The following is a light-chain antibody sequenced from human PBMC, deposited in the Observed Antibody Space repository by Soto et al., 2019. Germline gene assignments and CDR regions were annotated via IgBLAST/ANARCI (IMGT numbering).Light chain of an antibody. CDR2: GAS. CDR3: QHYGTTPWT. J-gene: IGKJ1*01. V-gene: IGKV3-20*01. CDR1: QSVCSRC. Sequence: ETVLTQSPGTLSLSPGERVTLSRRASQSVCSRCLAWYQQKPGQSPRLLIYGASSRATGIPDRFSGSGSGTDFTLTISRLEPEDFAVYYCQHYGTTPWTFGQGTKVGIK.